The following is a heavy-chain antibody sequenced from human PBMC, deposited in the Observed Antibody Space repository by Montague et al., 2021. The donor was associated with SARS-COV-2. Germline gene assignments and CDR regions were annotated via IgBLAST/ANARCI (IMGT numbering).Heavy chain of an antibody. D-gene: IGHD3-10*01. CDR2: INHSGST. J-gene: IGHJ6*02. Sequence: SETLSLTCAVYGGSFSGYYWSWIRQPPGKGLEWIGEINHSGSTNYNPSLKSRVTISVDTSKNQFSLKLSSVTAADTAVYYCAGSRRILLWFGELLSGGDYHGMDVWGQGTTATVSS. CDR1: GGSFSGYY. CDR3: AGSRRILLWFGELLSGGDYHGMDV. V-gene: IGHV4-34*01.